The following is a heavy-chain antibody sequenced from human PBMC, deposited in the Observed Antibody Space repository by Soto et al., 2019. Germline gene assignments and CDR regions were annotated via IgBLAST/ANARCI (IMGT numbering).Heavy chain of an antibody. Sequence: GGSLRLSCAASGFTFSSYAMSWVRQAPGKGLEWVSAISGSGGSTYYADSVKGRFTISRDNSKNTLYLQMNCLRAEDTAVYYCAKGQQGAYDFWSGNNWFDPWGQGTLVTVYS. J-gene: IGHJ5*02. CDR3: AKGQQGAYDFWSGNNWFDP. D-gene: IGHD3-3*01. CDR2: ISGSGGST. CDR1: GFTFSSYA. V-gene: IGHV3-23*01.